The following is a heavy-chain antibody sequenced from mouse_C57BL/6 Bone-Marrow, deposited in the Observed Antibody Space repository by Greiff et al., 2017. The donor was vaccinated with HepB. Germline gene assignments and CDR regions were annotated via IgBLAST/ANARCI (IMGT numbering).Heavy chain of an antibody. CDR1: GYTFTDYY. CDR3: ARREAITTVVGGDYYAMDY. V-gene: IGHV1-19*01. CDR2: INPYNGGT. J-gene: IGHJ4*01. Sequence: VQLKESGPVLVKPGASVKMSCKASGYTFTDYYMNWVKQSHGKSLEWIGVINPYNGGTSYNQKFKGKATLTVDKSSSTAYMELNSLTSEDSAVYYCARREAITTVVGGDYYAMDYWGQGTSVTVSS. D-gene: IGHD1-1*01.